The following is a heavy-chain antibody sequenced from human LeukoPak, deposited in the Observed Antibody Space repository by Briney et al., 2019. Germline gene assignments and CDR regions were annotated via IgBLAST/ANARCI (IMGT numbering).Heavy chain of an antibody. D-gene: IGHD3-9*01. J-gene: IGHJ4*02. CDR2: INPNSGGT. CDR3: AIQLDYDILTGYWYYFDY. CDR1: GYTFTGYY. Sequence: EASVKVSCKASGYTFTGYYMHWVRQAPGQGLEWMGWINPNSGGTNYAQKFQGRVTMTRDTSISTAYMELSRLRSDDTAVYYCAIQLDYDILTGYWYYFDYWGQGTLVTVSS. V-gene: IGHV1-2*02.